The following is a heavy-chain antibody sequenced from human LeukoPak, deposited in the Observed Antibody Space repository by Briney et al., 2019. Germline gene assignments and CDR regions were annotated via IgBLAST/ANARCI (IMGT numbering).Heavy chain of an antibody. CDR1: GFTFSSYS. J-gene: IGHJ4*02. Sequence: PGGSLRLSCAASGFTFSSYSMNWVRQAPGKGLEWVANINQEGSEKYYVDSVKGRFTISRDNVKKSLYLQMNTLRADDTAVYYCVRSQDMYFDSFRGTYRPRHFDFWGQGTLVTVSS. V-gene: IGHV3-7*01. CDR3: VRSQDMYFDSFRGTYRPRHFDF. D-gene: IGHD3-16*02. CDR2: INQEGSEK.